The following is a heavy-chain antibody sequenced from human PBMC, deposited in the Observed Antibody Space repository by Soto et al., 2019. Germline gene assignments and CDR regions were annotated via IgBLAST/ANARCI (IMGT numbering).Heavy chain of an antibody. D-gene: IGHD6-13*01. V-gene: IGHV3-23*01. J-gene: IGHJ1*01. Sequence: EVQLLESGGGLVQPGGFLRLSCAASGFTFSSYALSWVRQAPGKGLEWVSAISAGGGTTYYTDSVKGRFTISRDNSKNTLYLQMNSLRAEDTAVYYCAKRRAYSSSWYVFQHWGQGTLVTVSS. CDR3: AKRRAYSSSWYVFQH. CDR2: ISAGGGTT. CDR1: GFTFSSYA.